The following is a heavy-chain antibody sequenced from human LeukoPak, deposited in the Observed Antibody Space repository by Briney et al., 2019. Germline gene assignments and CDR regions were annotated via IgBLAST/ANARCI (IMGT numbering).Heavy chain of an antibody. V-gene: IGHV1-2*02. Sequence: GASVKVSCKASGYTFTGHYMHWVRQAPGQGLEWMGWINPNSGAINYAQRFQGRVTMTRDTSISTVYMELSSLRSDDTAVYYCARDSYYGDSRSFHFDYWGQGTLVTVSS. J-gene: IGHJ4*02. CDR3: ARDSYYGDSRSFHFDY. D-gene: IGHD4-17*01. CDR1: GYTFTGHY. CDR2: INPNSGAI.